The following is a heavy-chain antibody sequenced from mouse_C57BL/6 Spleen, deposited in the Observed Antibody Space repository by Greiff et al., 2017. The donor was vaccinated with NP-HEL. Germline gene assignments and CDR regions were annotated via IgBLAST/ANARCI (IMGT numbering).Heavy chain of an antibody. D-gene: IGHD1-1*01. CDR1: GYTFTSYW. V-gene: IGHV1-55*01. CDR3: ARGGYYGSSYRYFDV. CDR2: IYPGSGST. Sequence: QVQLQQPGAELVKPGASVKMSCKASGYTFTSYWITWVKQRPGQGLEWIGDIYPGSGSTNYNEKFKSKATLTVDTSSSTAYMQLSSLTSEDSAVYYCARGGYYGSSYRYFDVWGTGTTVTVSS. J-gene: IGHJ1*03.